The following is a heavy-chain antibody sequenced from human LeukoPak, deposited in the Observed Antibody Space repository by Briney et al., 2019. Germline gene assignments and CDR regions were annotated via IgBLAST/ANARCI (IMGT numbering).Heavy chain of an antibody. CDR3: ARAYYYGSGSYMRQDAFDI. CDR2: ISSSSSTI. D-gene: IGHD3-10*01. Sequence: PGGSLRLSCAASGFTFSSYSMNWVRQAPGKGLEWVSYISSSSSTIYYADSVKGRFTISRDNSKNTLYLQMNSLRAEDTAVYYCARAYYYGSGSYMRQDAFDIWGQGTMVTVSS. CDR1: GFTFSSYS. V-gene: IGHV3-48*01. J-gene: IGHJ3*02.